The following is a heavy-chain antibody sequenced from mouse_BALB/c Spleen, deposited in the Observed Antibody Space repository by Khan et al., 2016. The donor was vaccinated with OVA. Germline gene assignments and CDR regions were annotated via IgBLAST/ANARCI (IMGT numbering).Heavy chain of an antibody. J-gene: IGHJ4*01. CDR3: AGGGCGNHAMDY. CDR1: GYIFTSYS. D-gene: IGHD2-1*01. Sequence: VQLQESGAELVRPGASVKLSCKTSGYIFTSYSIHWVKQRSGQGLEWIARIYPGTGSTYYTEKFRGTATLTADQSSSTAYMQLSSLNSEDSAVYFCAGGGCGNHAMDYWGQGTSVTVSA. V-gene: IGHV1S132*01. CDR2: IYPGTGST.